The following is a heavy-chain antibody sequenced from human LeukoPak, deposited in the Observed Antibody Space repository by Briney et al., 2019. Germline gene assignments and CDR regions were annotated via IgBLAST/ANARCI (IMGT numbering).Heavy chain of an antibody. CDR1: GFIFSSYE. J-gene: IGHJ4*02. Sequence: GGSLRLSCAASGFIFSSYEMSWVRQAPGKGLEWVSSISSSSSYIYYADSVKGRFTISRDNAKNSLYLQMNSLRAEDTAVYYCARDRTAAGTTDYWGQGTLVTVSS. CDR3: ARDRTAAGTTDY. V-gene: IGHV3-21*01. D-gene: IGHD6-13*01. CDR2: ISSSSSYI.